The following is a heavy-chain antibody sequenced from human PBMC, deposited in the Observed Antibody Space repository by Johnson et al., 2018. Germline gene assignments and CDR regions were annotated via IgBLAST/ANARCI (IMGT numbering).Heavy chain of an antibody. CDR2: LSTDGGLP. CDR3: TGDAFHI. V-gene: IGHV3-64*01. J-gene: IGHJ3*02. Sequence: VQLVESGGGSAQXGGSXRLXCVASGFILSKYGLNWVRQAPGKGLEPVSTLSTDGGLPGYANSVKGRFTISRDNSKHTLFLQMGGLRTEDTAVYYCTGDAFHIWGQGTMVTVSS. CDR1: GFILSKYG.